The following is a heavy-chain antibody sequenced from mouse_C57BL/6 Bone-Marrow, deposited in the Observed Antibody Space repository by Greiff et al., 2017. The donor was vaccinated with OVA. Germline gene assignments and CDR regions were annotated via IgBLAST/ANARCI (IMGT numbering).Heavy chain of an antibody. V-gene: IGHV5-4*03. CDR2: ISDGGSYT. D-gene: IGHD1-1*01. J-gene: IGHJ2*01. Sequence: EVMLVESGGGLVKPGGSLKLSCAASGFTFSSYAMSWVRQTPEKRLEWVATISDGGSYTYYPDNVTGRFTISRDNAKNNLYLQMSHLKSEDTAMYYCSTVVAPFDYWGQGTTLTVSS. CDR1: GFTFSSYA. CDR3: STVVAPFDY.